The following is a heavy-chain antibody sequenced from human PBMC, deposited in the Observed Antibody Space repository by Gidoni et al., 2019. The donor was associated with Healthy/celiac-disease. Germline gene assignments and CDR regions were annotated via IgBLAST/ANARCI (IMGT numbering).Heavy chain of an antibody. J-gene: IGHJ6*02. CDR2: INPSCGST. D-gene: IGHD2-2*01. CDR3: AGGQTRIVVVPAAMPRYYYYGMDV. Sequence: QVQLVQSGAEVKKPGASVKVSCKASGYTFTSYYMHWVRPAPGQGLEWMGIINPSCGSTSYAQKFQGRVTMTRDTSTSTVYMELSSLRSEDTAVYYCAGGQTRIVVVPAAMPRYYYYGMDVWGQGTTVTVSS. V-gene: IGHV1-46*01. CDR1: GYTFTSYY.